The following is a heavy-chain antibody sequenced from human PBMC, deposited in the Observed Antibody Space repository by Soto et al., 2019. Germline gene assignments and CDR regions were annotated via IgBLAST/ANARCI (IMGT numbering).Heavy chain of an antibody. CDR2: IYYSGST. V-gene: IGHV4-30-4*01. J-gene: IGHJ4*02. D-gene: IGHD3-3*01. Sequence: PSETRSLTWTVSGGSISSGDYYWIWIRQPPGKVLEWIGYIYYSGSTYYNPSLKSRVTISVDTSKNQFSLKLSSVTAADTAVYYCARGTNPYYDFWSGYYTGASFDYWGQGTLVTVSS. CDR3: ARGTNPYYDFWSGYYTGASFDY. CDR1: GGSISSGDYY.